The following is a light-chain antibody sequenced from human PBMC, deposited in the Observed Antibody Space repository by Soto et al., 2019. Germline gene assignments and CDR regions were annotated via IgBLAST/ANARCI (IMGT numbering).Light chain of an antibody. CDR3: QQSYSTPRT. CDR2: AAS. CDR1: QSISSY. V-gene: IGKV1-39*01. Sequence: DIQTTQSPSSLSASVGDRVTITCRASQSISSYLNWYQQKPGKAPKVLIYAASSLQSGVPSRFSGSGSGTDFTLTISSLQPEDFATYYCQQSYSTPRTFGQGTKVAIK. J-gene: IGKJ1*01.